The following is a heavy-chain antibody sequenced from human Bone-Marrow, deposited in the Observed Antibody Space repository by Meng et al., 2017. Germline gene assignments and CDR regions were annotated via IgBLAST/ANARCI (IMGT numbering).Heavy chain of an antibody. CDR2: ISSSSIYI. D-gene: IGHD2-15*01. CDR1: GFTVSIYI. V-gene: IGHV3-21*01. J-gene: IGHJ5*02. Sequence: VRVVEVGGGLCKPGCALRRSCAASGFTVSIYIMNWVRQAPGRRLEWVSSISSSSIYIDYADSVKVRFTISRDNAKNSLYLQMNSLRAEDTAVYYCASSGGSCVDPWGQGTLVTVSS. CDR3: ASSGGSCVDP.